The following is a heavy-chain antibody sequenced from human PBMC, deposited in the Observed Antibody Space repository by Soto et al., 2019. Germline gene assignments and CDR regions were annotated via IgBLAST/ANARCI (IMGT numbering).Heavy chain of an antibody. V-gene: IGHV3-74*01. CDR2: IYNGGTYS. D-gene: IGHD3-10*01. Sequence: GWSLRLSCAASGFIFKMYWMHWVRQSPGKGLVWISRIYNGGTYSDYADSVRGRFTISRDNVNDTLYLQMNNLRAEDSGLYYCTRGPRPISTGTGAYWGQGTQVTVSS. CDR3: TRGPRPISTGTGAY. CDR1: GFIFKMYW. J-gene: IGHJ4*02.